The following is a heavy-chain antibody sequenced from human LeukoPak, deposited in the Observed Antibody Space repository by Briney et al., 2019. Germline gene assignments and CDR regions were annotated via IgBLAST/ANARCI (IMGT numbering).Heavy chain of an antibody. Sequence: GGSLRLSCAASGFTFSSCWMTWVRQAPGKGLEWVADINQEGSEKYYVDSVKGRFTISRDNAKNSLYLQMNSLRAEDTAVYYCARNPLRRFDYWGQGTLVTVSS. V-gene: IGHV3-7*04. CDR2: INQEGSEK. CDR3: ARNPLRRFDY. CDR1: GFTFSSCW. J-gene: IGHJ4*02.